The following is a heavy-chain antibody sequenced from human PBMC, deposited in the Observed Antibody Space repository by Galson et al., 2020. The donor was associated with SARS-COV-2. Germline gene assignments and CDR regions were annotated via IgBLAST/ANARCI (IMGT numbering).Heavy chain of an antibody. CDR2: ISWNSGSI. CDR1: GFTSDDYA. J-gene: IGHJ4*02. D-gene: IGHD3-10*01. Sequence: GGSLRLSCAASGFTSDDYAMHWVRQAPGKGLEWVSGISWNSGSIGYADSVKGRFTISRDNAKNSLYLQMNSLRAEDTALYYCAKDMGLGELSGYWGQGTLVTVSS. V-gene: IGHV3-9*02. CDR3: AKDMGLGELSGY.